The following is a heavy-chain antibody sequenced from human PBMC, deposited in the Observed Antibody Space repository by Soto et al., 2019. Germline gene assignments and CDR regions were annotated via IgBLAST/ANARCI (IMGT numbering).Heavy chain of an antibody. Sequence: QVQLVQSGAEVKKPGASVKVSCKASGYTFTSYGISWVRQAPGQGLEWMGWISAYNGNTNYAQKLQGRVTMTTDTSTSTAYMELRSPRSDDTAVYYCARGPLYYYDSSGYYPTNYGMDVWGQGTTVTVSS. D-gene: IGHD3-22*01. CDR3: ARGPLYYYDSSGYYPTNYGMDV. CDR2: ISAYNGNT. CDR1: GYTFTSYG. V-gene: IGHV1-18*01. J-gene: IGHJ6*02.